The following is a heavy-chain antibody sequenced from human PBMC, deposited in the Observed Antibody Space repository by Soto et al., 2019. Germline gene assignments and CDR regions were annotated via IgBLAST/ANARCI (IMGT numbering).Heavy chain of an antibody. J-gene: IGHJ4*02. D-gene: IGHD3-3*01. Sequence: QVQLVQSGAGVKKPGSSVKVSCKASGGTFSSYAISWVRQAPGQGLEWMGGIIPIFGTANYAQKFQGRVTITADESTSTAYMELSSLRSEDTAVYYCAYTIFGGGRTNYFDYWGQGTLVTVSS. CDR1: GGTFSSYA. CDR2: IIPIFGTA. V-gene: IGHV1-69*01. CDR3: AYTIFGGGRTNYFDY.